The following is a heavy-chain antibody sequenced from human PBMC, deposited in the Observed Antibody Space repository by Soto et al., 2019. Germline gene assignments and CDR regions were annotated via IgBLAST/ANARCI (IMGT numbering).Heavy chain of an antibody. CDR3: ARSPAYGDYANLDT. J-gene: IGHJ5*02. Sequence: SETLSLTCTVSGDSVSKYYWNWIRQPAGKGLEWIGRIYTTRSPNYNPSLKSRVTMSVDTSKNQFSLKLDLSSVTAADTAVYYCARSPAYGDYANLDTWGQGTLVTVSS. D-gene: IGHD4-17*01. V-gene: IGHV4-4*07. CDR2: IYTTRSP. CDR1: GDSVSKYY.